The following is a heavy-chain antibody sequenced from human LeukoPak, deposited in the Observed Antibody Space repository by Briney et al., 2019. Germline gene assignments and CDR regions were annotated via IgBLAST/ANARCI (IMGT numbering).Heavy chain of an antibody. V-gene: IGHV2-70*11. Sequence: SGPALVKPTQTLTLTCTFSGFSLSTSGMCVSWIRQPPGKALGWLARIDWDDDKYYSTSLKTRLTISKDTSKNQVVLTMTNMDPVDTATYYCARISRGSYWFYFDYWGQGTLVTVSS. CDR1: GFSLSTSGMC. CDR3: ARISRGSYWFYFDY. CDR2: IDWDDDK. J-gene: IGHJ4*02. D-gene: IGHD1-26*01.